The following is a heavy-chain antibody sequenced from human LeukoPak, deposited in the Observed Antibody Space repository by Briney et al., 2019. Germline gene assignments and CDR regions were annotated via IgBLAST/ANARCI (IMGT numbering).Heavy chain of an antibody. V-gene: IGHV4-61*01. CDR3: ARGGYSSSWFTHKRGFDP. CDR1: GGSVSSGSYY. J-gene: IGHJ5*02. CDR2: IYYSGST. Sequence: SETLSLTCTVSGGSVSSGSYYWSWIRQPPGKGLEWIGYIYYSGSTNYNPSLKSRVTISVDTSKNQFSLKLSSVTAADTAVYYSARGGYSSSWFTHKRGFDPWGQGTLVTVSS. D-gene: IGHD6-13*01.